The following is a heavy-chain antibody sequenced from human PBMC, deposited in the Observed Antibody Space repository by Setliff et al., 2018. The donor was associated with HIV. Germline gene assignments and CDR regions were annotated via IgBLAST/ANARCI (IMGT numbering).Heavy chain of an antibody. CDR1: GGSIRSNSHY. CDR3: ARGRYYMDV. J-gene: IGHJ6*03. CDR2: IYYSGST. V-gene: IGHV4-39*01. Sequence: SETLSLTCTVSGGSIRSNSHYYSWVRQPPGKGLEWIGSIYYSGSTYYNPSLKSRVTISVDTSKNQFSLKLSSVTAADTAVYYCARGRYYMDVWGKGTTVTVSS.